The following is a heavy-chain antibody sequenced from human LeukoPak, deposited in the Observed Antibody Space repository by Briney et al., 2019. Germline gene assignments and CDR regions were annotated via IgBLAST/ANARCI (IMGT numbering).Heavy chain of an antibody. V-gene: IGHV4-31*03. CDR3: ARAFSGSAADV. J-gene: IGHJ6*04. CDR2: IYYSGST. CDR1: GGSISSGTYY. D-gene: IGHD6-25*01. Sequence: SQTLSLTCTVSGGSISSGTYYWSWIRQHPGKGLEWIGYIYYSGSTYYNPSLKSRVIISVDTSKNQLSLKLSSVTAADTAVYYCARAFSGSAADVWGKGTTVTVSS.